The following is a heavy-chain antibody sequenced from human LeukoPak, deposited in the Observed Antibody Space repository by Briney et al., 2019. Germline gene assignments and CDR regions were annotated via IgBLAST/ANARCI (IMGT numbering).Heavy chain of an antibody. J-gene: IGHJ4*02. CDR3: AAAPFGEPPDY. CDR1: GGTFSSYA. D-gene: IGHD3-10*01. Sequence: ASVKVSCKASGGTFSSYAISWVRQAPGQGLEWMGGIIPIFGTANYAQKFQGRVTMTRDTSTSTVYMELSSLRSEDTAVYYCAAAPFGEPPDYWGQGTLVTVSS. CDR2: IIPIFGTA. V-gene: IGHV1-69*05.